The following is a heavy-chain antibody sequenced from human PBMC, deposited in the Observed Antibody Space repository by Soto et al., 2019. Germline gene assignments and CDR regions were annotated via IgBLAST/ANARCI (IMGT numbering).Heavy chain of an antibody. CDR2: IFYAGAI. CDR1: GGSISSHY. D-gene: IGHD5-12*01. CDR3: AKYTGYESLFYFDS. Sequence: SETLSLTCTVSGGSISSHYWSWIRQPPGKGLEWIGYIFYAGAINYNPSLKSRVTISIDASEKQFSLNLTSVTAADTAFYYCAKYTGYESLFYFDSWGRGLQVTVSS. J-gene: IGHJ4*01. V-gene: IGHV4-59*11.